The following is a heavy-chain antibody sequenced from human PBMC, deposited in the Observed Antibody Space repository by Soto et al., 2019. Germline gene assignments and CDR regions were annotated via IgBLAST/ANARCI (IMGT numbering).Heavy chain of an antibody. CDR1: GGSISSYY. CDR3: ARYSNYYGSGSFPIDYYYYYMDV. J-gene: IGHJ6*03. V-gene: IGHV4-59*01. Sequence: SETLSLTCTVSGGSISSYYWSWIRQPPGKGLEWIGYIYYSGSTNYNPSLKSRVTISVDTSKNQFSLKLSSVTAADTAVYYCARYSNYYGSGSFPIDYYYYYMDVWGKGTTVTVSS. CDR2: IYYSGST. D-gene: IGHD3-10*01.